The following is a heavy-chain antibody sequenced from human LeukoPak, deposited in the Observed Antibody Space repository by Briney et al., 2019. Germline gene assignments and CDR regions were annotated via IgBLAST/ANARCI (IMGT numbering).Heavy chain of an antibody. J-gene: IGHJ4*02. CDR3: AKPDDYYDSSGLDY. V-gene: IGHV3-23*01. CDR1: GFTFSGYA. Sequence: GGSLRLSCAASGFTFSGYAMSWVRQAPGKGLEWVSFISGSGGSTYYADSVKGRFTISRDNSKNTLYLQMNSLGAEDTAVYYCAKPDDYYDSSGLDYWGQGTLVTVSS. CDR2: ISGSGGST. D-gene: IGHD3-22*01.